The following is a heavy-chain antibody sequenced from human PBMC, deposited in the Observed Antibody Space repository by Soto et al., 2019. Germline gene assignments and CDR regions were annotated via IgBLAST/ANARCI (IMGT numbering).Heavy chain of an antibody. J-gene: IGHJ5*02. D-gene: IGHD3-3*01. V-gene: IGHV4-31*03. CDR1: GGSISSGGYY. Sequence: SETLSLTCTVSGGSISSGGYYWSWIRQHPGKGLEWIGYIYYSRSTYYNPSLKSRVTISVDTSKNQFSLKLSSVTAADTAVYYCAAWSGYYGAYNWFDPWGQGTLVTVSS. CDR3: AAWSGYYGAYNWFDP. CDR2: IYYSRST.